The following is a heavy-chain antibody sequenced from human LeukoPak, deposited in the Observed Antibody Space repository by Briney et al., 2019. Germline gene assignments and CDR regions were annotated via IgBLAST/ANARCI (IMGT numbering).Heavy chain of an antibody. V-gene: IGHV3-7*03. CDR2: INPDGSEK. CDR3: ARGHWKMDY. J-gene: IGHJ4*02. D-gene: IGHD1-1*01. CDR1: GFAFSTFW. Sequence: PGGSLRLSCAASGFAFSTFWMSWVRQTPGRGLEWVAYINPDGSEKDYVDSVKGRFTISRDNAKSSLFLQMDSLRAEDTAVYYCARGHWKMDYWGQGTLVTVSS.